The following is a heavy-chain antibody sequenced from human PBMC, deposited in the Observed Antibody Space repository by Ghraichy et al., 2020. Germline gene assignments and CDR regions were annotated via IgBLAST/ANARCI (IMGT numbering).Heavy chain of an antibody. V-gene: IGHV4-34*01. D-gene: IGHD2-2*01. CDR3: ARGRAPVVPAANDGMDV. J-gene: IGHJ6*01. CDR2: INHSGST. CDR1: GGSFSGYY. Sequence: SETLSLTCAVYGGSFSGYYWSWIRQPPGKGQEWIGEINHSGSTNYNPSLKSRVTISVDTSKNQFSLKLSSVTAADAAVYYCARGRAPVVPAANDGMDVWGPGTTVTVSS.